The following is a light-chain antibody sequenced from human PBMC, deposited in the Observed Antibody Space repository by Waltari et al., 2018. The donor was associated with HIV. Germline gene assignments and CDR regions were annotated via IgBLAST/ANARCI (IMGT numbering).Light chain of an antibody. V-gene: IGLV1-47*01. CDR3: ATWDDSLSGPV. CDR2: RSN. Sequence: QSVLTQPPSASGTPGQRVAISCSGSSSNIGSTYVYWYQQFPGTAPKVLIYRSNQRPSGVPDRFSGSKSGTSASLAISALRSEDEADYYCATWDDSLSGPVFGGGTKLTVL. J-gene: IGLJ3*02. CDR1: SSNIGSTY.